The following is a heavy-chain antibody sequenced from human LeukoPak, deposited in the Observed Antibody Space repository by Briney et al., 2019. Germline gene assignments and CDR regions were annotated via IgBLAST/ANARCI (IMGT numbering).Heavy chain of an antibody. Sequence: GRSLRLSCAASGFTFSSYAMHWVRQAPGKGLEWVSDINGSGGRTYYADSVKGRFTISRDNSKNTLYLQMNSLRAEDTAVYYCAKNRGLPLWGQGTLVTVSS. V-gene: IGHV3-23*01. CDR1: GFTFSSYA. CDR3: AKNRGLPL. CDR2: INGSGGRT. J-gene: IGHJ4*02.